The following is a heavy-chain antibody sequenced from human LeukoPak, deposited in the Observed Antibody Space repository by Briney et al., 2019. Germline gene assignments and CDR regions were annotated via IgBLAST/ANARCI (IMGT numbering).Heavy chain of an antibody. J-gene: IGHJ6*03. V-gene: IGHV4-4*09. CDR3: ARTTLGYCSSTSCYLAYYYYYMDV. CDR2: IYTSGST. CDR1: GGSISSYY. D-gene: IGHD2-2*03. Sequence: SETLSLTCTVSGGSISSYYWSWIRQPPGKGLEWIGYIYTSGSTNYNPSLKSRVTISVDTSKNQFPLKLSSVTAADTAVYYFARTTLGYCSSTSCYLAYYYYYMDVWGKGTTVTVSS.